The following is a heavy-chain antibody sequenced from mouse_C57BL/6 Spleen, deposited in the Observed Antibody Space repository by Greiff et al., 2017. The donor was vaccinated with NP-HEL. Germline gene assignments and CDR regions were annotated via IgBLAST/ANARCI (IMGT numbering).Heavy chain of an antibody. CDR3: ARDQTGTGYFDV. Sequence: VQLQQSGPGLVKPSQSLSLTCSVTGYSITSGYYWNWIRQFPGNKLEWMGYISYDGSNNYNPSLKNRISITRDTSKNQFFLKLNSVTTEDTATYYCARDQTGTGYFDVWGTGTTVTVSS. D-gene: IGHD4-1*01. CDR1: GYSITSGYY. J-gene: IGHJ1*03. CDR2: ISYDGSN. V-gene: IGHV3-6*01.